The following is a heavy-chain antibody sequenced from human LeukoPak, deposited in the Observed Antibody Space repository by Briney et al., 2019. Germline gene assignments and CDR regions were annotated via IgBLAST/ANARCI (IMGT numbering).Heavy chain of an antibody. CDR2: IYYSGAT. V-gene: IGHV4-39*01. CDR1: GDSIRTSNYF. Sequence: PSETLSLTCAVTGDSIRTSNYFWAWIRQPPGKGLEWIGSIYYSGATYYNPSLKSRVTISIDTSKNQFSLRLSSVTAADTAVYYCASPGSGSYYYFDYWGQGTLVTVSS. J-gene: IGHJ4*02. D-gene: IGHD1-26*01. CDR3: ASPGSGSYYYFDY.